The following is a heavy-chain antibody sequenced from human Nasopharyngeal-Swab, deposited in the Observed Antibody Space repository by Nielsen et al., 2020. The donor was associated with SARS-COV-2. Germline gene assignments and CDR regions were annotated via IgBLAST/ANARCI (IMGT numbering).Heavy chain of an antibody. D-gene: IGHD4-17*01. J-gene: IGHJ2*01. CDR3: ARGDYGDLYWYFGL. CDR2: IYPSGST. Sequence: SCAVSGGSISSDGYSWSWIRQPPGQGLEWIGYIYPSGSTHYNPSLKSRVTISIDTSKNHFSLKMSSVTAADSAVYYCARGDYGDLYWYFGLWGRGTLVTVSS. CDR1: GGSISSDGYS. V-gene: IGHV4-30-2*01.